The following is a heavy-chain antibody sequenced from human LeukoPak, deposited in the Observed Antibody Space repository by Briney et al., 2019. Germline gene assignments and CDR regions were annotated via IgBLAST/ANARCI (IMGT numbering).Heavy chain of an antibody. CDR3: ARHGRGSPTPFDY. CDR1: GGSISSSSSY. D-gene: IGHD1-26*01. Sequence: SETLSLTCTVSGGSISSSSSYWGWIRQPPGKRLEWIGYIYYSGSTNYNPSLKSRVTISVDTSKNQFSLKLSSVTAADTAVYYCARHGRGSPTPFDYWGQGTLVTVSS. CDR2: IYYSGST. V-gene: IGHV4-61*05. J-gene: IGHJ4*02.